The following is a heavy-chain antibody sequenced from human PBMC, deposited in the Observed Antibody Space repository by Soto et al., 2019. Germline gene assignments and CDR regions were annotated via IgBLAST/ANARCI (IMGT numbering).Heavy chain of an antibody. V-gene: IGHV3-74*01. CDR1: GFTFSNYW. D-gene: IGHD6-19*01. CDR2: INSDGSTT. J-gene: IGHJ4*02. Sequence: EVQLVESGGGLVQPGGSLRLSCAASGFTFSNYWMHWVRQAPGKGLVWVSRINSDGSTTSHADSVKGRFTISRDNAKSTLYLQMNSLRAEDTAVYYCARLPGYSTGWTPFDFWGQGTQVTVSS. CDR3: ARLPGYSTGWTPFDF.